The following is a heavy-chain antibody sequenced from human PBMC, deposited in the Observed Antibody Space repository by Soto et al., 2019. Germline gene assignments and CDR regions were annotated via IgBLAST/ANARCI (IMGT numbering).Heavy chain of an antibody. CDR3: TRWLGYSAGSDV. D-gene: IGHD5-18*01. CDR2: MSPKTGNT. V-gene: IGHV1-8*02. J-gene: IGHJ6*02. CDR1: GYSFTNDN. Sequence: QVQLVQSGAEVKRPGASVTVSGKASGYSFTNDNISWVRRAPGQGLEWMGWMSPKTGNTGFAQKFQGRVTMTRNTSITTAYMELTSLRSDDTAVYYCTRWLGYSAGSDVWGQGTTVTVSS.